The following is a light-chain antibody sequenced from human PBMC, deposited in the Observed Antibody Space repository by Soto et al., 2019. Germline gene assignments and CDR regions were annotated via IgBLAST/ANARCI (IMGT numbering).Light chain of an antibody. CDR3: LQDHYYPLT. J-gene: IGKJ4*01. CDR2: AAS. CDR1: QYIRND. V-gene: IGKV1-6*02. Sequence: AVQMTQSRSSLSASVGDRVTITCRASQYIRNDLGWYQQKPGKAPKLLIYAASILQSGVPSRFSGSGSVTHFTLSISSLQPEDVATYFCLQDHYYPLTFGGGTKLEI.